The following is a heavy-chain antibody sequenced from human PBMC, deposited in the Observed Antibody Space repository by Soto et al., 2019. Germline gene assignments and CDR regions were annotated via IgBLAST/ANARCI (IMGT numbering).Heavy chain of an antibody. D-gene: IGHD4-4*01. Sequence: GGPLRLFFAAYVFTFGDYDMDCVRQAPGKGLELVSAIIGSGVNTYYADSVKGRFTISRDNPQNTLYLQMNSLRAEDTAVYYCAKAWGTVTTSVWGKGTTVTVSS. V-gene: IGHV3-23*01. CDR2: IIGSGVNT. CDR3: AKAWGTVTTSV. CDR1: VFTFGDYD. J-gene: IGHJ6*04.